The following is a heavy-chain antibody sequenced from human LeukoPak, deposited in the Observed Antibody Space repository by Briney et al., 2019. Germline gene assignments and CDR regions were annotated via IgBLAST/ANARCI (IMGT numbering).Heavy chain of an antibody. CDR3: ARSSYYGSGSYNYYMDV. CDR1: GGTFSSYA. V-gene: IGHV1-69*13. J-gene: IGHJ6*03. CDR2: IIPIFGTA. Sequence: SVKVSCKASGGTFSSYAISWVRQAPGQGLEWMGGIIPIFGTANYAQKFQGRVTITADESTSTAYMELRRLTSDDTAVYYCARSSYYGSGSYNYYMDVWGKGTTVTVSS. D-gene: IGHD3-10*01.